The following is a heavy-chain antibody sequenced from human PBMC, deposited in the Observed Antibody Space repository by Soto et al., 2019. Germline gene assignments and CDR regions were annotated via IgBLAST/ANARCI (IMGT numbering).Heavy chain of an antibody. CDR3: AKERWLQEGTDY. Sequence: QVQLVESGGGVVQPGGSLRLSCAASGFTFSSYGMHWVRQAPGKGLEWVAVISYDGSNKYYADSVKGRFTISRDNSKNTLYLQMNSLRAEDTAVYYCAKERWLQEGTDYWGQGTLVTVSS. CDR2: ISYDGSNK. CDR1: GFTFSSYG. V-gene: IGHV3-30*18. D-gene: IGHD5-12*01. J-gene: IGHJ4*02.